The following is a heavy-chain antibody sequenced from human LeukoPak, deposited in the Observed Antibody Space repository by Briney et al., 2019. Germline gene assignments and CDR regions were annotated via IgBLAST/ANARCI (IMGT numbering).Heavy chain of an antibody. V-gene: IGHV4-59*08. CDR2: IYYTGST. CDR3: ASCESTDDAFDM. Sequence: SETLSLTCSVSGGSISSYYWNWIRQPPGKGLEWIGYIYYTGSTNYNPSLKSRVTISIDTSKNQFSLKLSSVTAADTAVYYCASCESTDDAFDMWGQGTMVTVSS. CDR1: GGSISSYY. J-gene: IGHJ3*02.